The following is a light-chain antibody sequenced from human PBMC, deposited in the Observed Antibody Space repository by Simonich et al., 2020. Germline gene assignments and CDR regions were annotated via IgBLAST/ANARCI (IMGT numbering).Light chain of an antibody. CDR1: KGISNS. V-gene: IGKV1-NL1*01. CDR2: AAS. CDR3: QQYYSTPYT. Sequence: DIQMTQSPSSLSASVGDRVTITCRPSKGISNSLACYQQKPGKAPELLLYAASRLESGVPSRFSGSGSGTDYTLTISSLQPEDFATYYCQQYYSTPYTFGQGTKLEIK. J-gene: IGKJ2*01.